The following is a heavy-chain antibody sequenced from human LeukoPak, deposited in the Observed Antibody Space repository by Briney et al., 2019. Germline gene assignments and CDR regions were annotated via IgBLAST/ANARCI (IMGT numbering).Heavy chain of an antibody. CDR2: IVVGSGNT. Sequence: SVKVSFKASGFTFTNSAVQWVRQARGQRLEWIGWIVVGSGNTNYAQKFQERVTITRDMSTSTAYMELSNLRSEDTAVYYCAATGYCRSASCSTYYYYGMDVWGQGTTVTVSS. J-gene: IGHJ6*02. V-gene: IGHV1-58*01. CDR3: AATGYCRSASCSTYYYYGMDV. CDR1: GFTFTNSA. D-gene: IGHD2-2*01.